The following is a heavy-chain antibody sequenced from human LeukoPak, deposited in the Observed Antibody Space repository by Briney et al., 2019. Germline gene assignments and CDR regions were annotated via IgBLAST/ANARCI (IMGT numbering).Heavy chain of an antibody. CDR1: GFTFSSSW. J-gene: IGHJ4*02. CDR2: ISGEGSIT. Sequence: GGSLRLSCAASGFTFSSSWMHWVRHVPGKGLLWISRISGEGSITTYADSVKGRFTISRDNAQNTLYLQMNSLRAEDTAMYYCARGGSPFYWGQGSLVTVSS. CDR3: ARGGSPFY. D-gene: IGHD3-10*01. V-gene: IGHV3-74*01.